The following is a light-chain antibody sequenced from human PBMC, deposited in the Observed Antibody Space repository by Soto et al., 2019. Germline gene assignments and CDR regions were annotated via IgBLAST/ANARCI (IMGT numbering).Light chain of an antibody. Sequence: EIVLTQSPGTLSLSPGERATLSCRASQSVISSYLAWYQQKPGQAPRLLMYGASSRATGIPDRFSGSGSGTDFTLTISSLDPEDFAVYYSQQYGNSPWTFGQGTKVEIK. CDR1: QSVISSY. CDR2: GAS. CDR3: QQYGNSPWT. J-gene: IGKJ1*01. V-gene: IGKV3-20*01.